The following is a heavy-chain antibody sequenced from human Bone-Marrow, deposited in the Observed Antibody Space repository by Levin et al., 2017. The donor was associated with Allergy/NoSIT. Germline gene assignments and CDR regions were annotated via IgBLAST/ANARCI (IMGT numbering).Heavy chain of an antibody. CDR1: GYTFSTYD. CDR2: ISNYNGNT. D-gene: IGHD6-25*01. J-gene: IGHJ4*01. CDR3: ARGGSSAGYDY. Sequence: ASVKVSCKASGYTFSTYDITWARQAPGQGLEGMGWISNYNGNTNYAQKFQGRVTLTTDKSTSTAYMELRSLRSDDTAVYYCARGGSSAGYDYWGHGSLVTVSS. V-gene: IGHV1-18*01.